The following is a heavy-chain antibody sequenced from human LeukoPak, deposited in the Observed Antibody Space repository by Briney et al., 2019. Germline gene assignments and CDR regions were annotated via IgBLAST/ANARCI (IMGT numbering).Heavy chain of an antibody. D-gene: IGHD6-13*01. Sequence: PSETLSLTCTVSGGSISSGYYYWNWIRQHPGKGLEWIGFIHYSGSTYYNPSLRCQVTISIDTSKSQFSLNLGSVTAADTAVYYCARDGIAATGSPFDYWGQGALVTVSS. J-gene: IGHJ4*02. CDR3: ARDGIAATGSPFDY. CDR2: IHYSGST. CDR1: GGSISSGYYY. V-gene: IGHV4-31*01.